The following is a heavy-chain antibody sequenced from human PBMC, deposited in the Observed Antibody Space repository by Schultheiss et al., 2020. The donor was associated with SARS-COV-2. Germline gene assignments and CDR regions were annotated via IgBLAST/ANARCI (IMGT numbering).Heavy chain of an antibody. Sequence: SETLSLTCTVSGGPISSYYWSWIRQPPGKGLEWIGYIYYSGSTNYNPSLKSRVTISVDTSKNQFSLKLSSVTAADTAVYYCARHGASMLLRYWGQGTLVTVSS. D-gene: IGHD4/OR15-4a*01. CDR3: ARHGASMLLRY. J-gene: IGHJ4*02. CDR1: GGPISSYY. CDR2: IYYSGST. V-gene: IGHV4-59*08.